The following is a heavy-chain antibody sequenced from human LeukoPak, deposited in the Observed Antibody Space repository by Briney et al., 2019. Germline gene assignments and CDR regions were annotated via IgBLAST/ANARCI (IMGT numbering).Heavy chain of an antibody. CDR1: GFTFSSYA. Sequence: GGSLRLPCAASGFTFSSYAMHWVRQAPGKGLEWVAVISYDGSNKYYADSVKGRFTISRDNSKNTLYLQMNSLRAEDTAVYYCARDFGVGAATPLDYWGQGTLVTVSS. D-gene: IGHD3-3*01. CDR3: ARDFGVGAATPLDY. V-gene: IGHV3-30-3*01. J-gene: IGHJ4*02. CDR2: ISYDGSNK.